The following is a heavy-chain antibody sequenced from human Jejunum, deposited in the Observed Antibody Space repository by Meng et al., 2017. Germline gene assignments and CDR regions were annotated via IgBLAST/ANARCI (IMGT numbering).Heavy chain of an antibody. CDR2: IIPYIGRA. CDR3: ARGGVSYQLETRLAY. Sequence: HVQLVQYGNEVKKPGSSGKGSCRAAVGTFRSFAISLVRQAPGQGLEWMGVIIPYIGRANYAQNFRGRLTITADESTSTAYLEVSSLRSEDTAVYFCARGGVSYQLETRLAYWGQGTLVTVSS. CDR1: VGTFRSFA. J-gene: IGHJ4*02. V-gene: IGHV1-69*01. D-gene: IGHD1-1*01.